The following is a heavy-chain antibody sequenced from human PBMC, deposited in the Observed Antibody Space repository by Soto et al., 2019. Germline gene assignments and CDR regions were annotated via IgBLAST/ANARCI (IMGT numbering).Heavy chain of an antibody. J-gene: IGHJ5*02. CDR1: GGSISSSTYY. CDR2: MYYTGNK. Sequence: SETLSLTCTASGGSISSSTYYWDWIRQPPGKGLEWIGAMYYTGNKNYNPSLESRVTMSVDTSKNQFSLKLSSVTPTDTAVYYCARRSSSSLGSLFDPWGRGILVTVSS. D-gene: IGHD6-6*01. V-gene: IGHV4-39*01. CDR3: ARRSSSSLGSLFDP.